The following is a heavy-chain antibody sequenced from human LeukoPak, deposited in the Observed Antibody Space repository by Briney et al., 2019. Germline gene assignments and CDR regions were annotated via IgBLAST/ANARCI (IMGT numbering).Heavy chain of an antibody. D-gene: IGHD1-7*01. CDR2: MNPNSGNT. V-gene: IGHV1-8*01. Sequence: ASVKLSCKASGYTFTSYDINWVRQATGQGLEWMGWMNPNSGNTGYAQKFQGRVTMTRNSSISTAYMELSSLRSEDTAVYYCARGVITVTTDLYYCGQGTLVTVSS. J-gene: IGHJ4*02. CDR1: GYTFTSYD. CDR3: ARGVITVTTDLYY.